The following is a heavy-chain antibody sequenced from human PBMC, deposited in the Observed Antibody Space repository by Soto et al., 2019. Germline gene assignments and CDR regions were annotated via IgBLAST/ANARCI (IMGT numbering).Heavy chain of an antibody. D-gene: IGHD2-15*01. V-gene: IGHV1-69*13. CDR2: IIPIFGTA. CDR1: GGTFSSYA. Sequence: ASVKVSCKASGGTFSSYAISWVRQAPGQGLEWMGGIIPIFGTANYAQKFQGRVTITADESTSTAYMELSSLRSEDTAVYYCAIAAVVLAATPLASYYDMLAWGQGPTVTAP. J-gene: IGHJ6*02. CDR3: AIAAVVLAATPLASYYDMLA.